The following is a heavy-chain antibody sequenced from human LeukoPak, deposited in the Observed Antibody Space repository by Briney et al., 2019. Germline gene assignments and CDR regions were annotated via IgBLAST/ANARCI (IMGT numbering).Heavy chain of an antibody. J-gene: IGHJ4*02. Sequence: PSEPLSLTCSVSGGSISSLYWSWIRQPPGKGLEWIGYIYYTGSTNYNPSLKSRVTMFVDMSKNQFSLRLSSVTAADTAVYYCARNVVPYGSGSSAIGYWGQGTLITVSS. CDR1: GGSISSLY. CDR3: ARNVVPYGSGSSAIGY. D-gene: IGHD3-10*01. V-gene: IGHV4-59*08. CDR2: IYYTGST.